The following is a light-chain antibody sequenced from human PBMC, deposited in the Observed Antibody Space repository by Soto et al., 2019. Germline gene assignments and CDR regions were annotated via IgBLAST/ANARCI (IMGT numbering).Light chain of an antibody. Sequence: QSALTQPASVSESPGQSITISCTGTSSDVGGYNYVSWYQQHPGKAPKLMIYDVSNRPSGVSNRFSGSKSGNTASLTISGLQAEDEADYYCSSYTSSSTLGFGTGTKLTVL. J-gene: IGLJ1*01. V-gene: IGLV2-14*01. CDR2: DVS. CDR3: SSYTSSSTLG. CDR1: SSDVGGYNY.